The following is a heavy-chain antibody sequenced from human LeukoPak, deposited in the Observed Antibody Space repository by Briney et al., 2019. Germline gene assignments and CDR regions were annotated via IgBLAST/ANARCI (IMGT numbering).Heavy chain of an antibody. CDR2: IHHSGST. D-gene: IGHD3-22*01. CDR1: GGPISSSSYY. J-gene: IGHJ4*02. Sequence: SVTLSLTCTVSGGPISSSSYYWRWIRQPPGKGLEWIGKIHHSGSTYYNPSLKSRLTISVDPAKNQSSMKLRYVPAPDPALYYCAKNYYGSSAYYSDYWGQGTLVSVSS. CDR3: AKNYYGSSAYYSDY. V-gene: IGHV4-39*01.